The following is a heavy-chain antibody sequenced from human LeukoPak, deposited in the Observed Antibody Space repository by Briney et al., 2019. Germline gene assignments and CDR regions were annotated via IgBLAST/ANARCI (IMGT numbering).Heavy chain of an antibody. J-gene: IGHJ4*02. CDR3: AHSGSYYSFDS. CDR1: GFSISSGYY. D-gene: IGHD1-26*01. CDR2: VYHSGST. V-gene: IGHV4-38-2*01. Sequence: PSKTLSLTCAVSGFSISSGYYWGWIRQPPGKGPDWIASVYHSGSTYYNPSLKSRVSMSVDTSKNQFSLKLSSVTAADTAVYYCAHSGSYYSFDSWGQGALVTVSS.